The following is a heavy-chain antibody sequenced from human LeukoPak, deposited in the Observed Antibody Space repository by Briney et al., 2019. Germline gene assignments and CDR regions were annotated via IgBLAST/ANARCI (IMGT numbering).Heavy chain of an antibody. CDR3: AKGDYYGSGSTFKDGMDV. Sequence: GGSLRLSCAASGFTFSSYAMSWVRQAPGKGLEWVSPISGSGSSTYYADSVKGRFTISRDNSKNTLYLQMNSLRAEDTAVYYCAKGDYYGSGSTFKDGMDVWGQGTTVTVSS. D-gene: IGHD3-10*01. CDR2: ISGSGSST. J-gene: IGHJ6*02. V-gene: IGHV3-23*01. CDR1: GFTFSSYA.